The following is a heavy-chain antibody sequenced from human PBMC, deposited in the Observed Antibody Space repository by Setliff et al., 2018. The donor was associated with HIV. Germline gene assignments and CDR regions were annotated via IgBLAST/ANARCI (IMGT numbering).Heavy chain of an antibody. Sequence: ASVKVSCKASGYTFISYGITWVRQAPGQGLEWMGWISAYNGNTNYAQKLQGRVTMTTDTSTSTAYMELRSLRSDDTAVYYCAASSSWYSPEYFQHWGQGTLVTVSS. V-gene: IGHV1-18*01. CDR3: AASSSWYSPEYFQH. CDR1: GYTFISYG. J-gene: IGHJ1*01. CDR2: ISAYNGNT. D-gene: IGHD6-13*01.